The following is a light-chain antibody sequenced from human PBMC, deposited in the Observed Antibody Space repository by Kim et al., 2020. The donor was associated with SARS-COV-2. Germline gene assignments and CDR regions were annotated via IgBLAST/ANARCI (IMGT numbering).Light chain of an antibody. CDR2: AAS. J-gene: IGKJ3*01. CDR1: QNINSN. CDR3: QHYYTYPFT. V-gene: IGKV1-8*01. Sequence: ASTGDRVTITCRASQNINSNLAWYQQKPGKAPKLLTYAASTLQSGVPSRFSGSGSGTEFTLTISCLQSEDFATYYCQHYYTYPFTFGPGTKVEIK.